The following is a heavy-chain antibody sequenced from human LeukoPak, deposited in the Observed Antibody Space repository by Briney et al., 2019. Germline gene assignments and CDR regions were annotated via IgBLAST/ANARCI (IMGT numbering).Heavy chain of an antibody. V-gene: IGHV3-30-3*01. CDR3: AKDPQVGATRGYYFDY. CDR2: ISYDGSNK. D-gene: IGHD1-26*01. CDR1: GFTFSSYA. Sequence: GRSLRLSCAASGFTFSSYAMHWVRQAPGKGLEWVAVISYDGSNKYYADSVKGRFTISRDNSKNTLYLQMNSLRTEDTAVYYCAKDPQVGATRGYYFDYWGQGTLVTVSS. J-gene: IGHJ4*02.